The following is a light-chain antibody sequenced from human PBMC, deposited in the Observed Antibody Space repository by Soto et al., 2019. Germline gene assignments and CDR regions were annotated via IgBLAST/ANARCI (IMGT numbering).Light chain of an antibody. J-gene: IGLJ2*01. CDR2: ANN. CDR3: QSYDSSLNSRV. V-gene: IGLV1-40*01. Sequence: QSVLTQPPSLSGAPGQRVTMSCTGSSFNVGAGYDVHWYQQLPGTAPKLLIYANNNRPSGVPDRFSGSKSGTSASLAISGLQAEDEADYYCQSYDSSLNSRVFGGGTKLTVL. CDR1: SFNVGAGYD.